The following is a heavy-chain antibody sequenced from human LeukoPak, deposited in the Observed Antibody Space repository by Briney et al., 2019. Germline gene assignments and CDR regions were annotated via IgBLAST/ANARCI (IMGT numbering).Heavy chain of an antibody. V-gene: IGHV4-59*01. J-gene: IGHJ6*02. D-gene: IGHD1-26*01. Sequence: ASETLSLTCTVSGGSISSYYWNWIRQPPGKGLEWIGYVYYSWSTNYNPSLKSRFTISVDTSKNQFSLKLSSVSAAGTAVYYCGRGIRLGVTGHYYYGLDVWGQGTTVTVSS. CDR2: VYYSWST. CDR1: GGSISSYY. CDR3: GRGIRLGVTGHYYYGLDV.